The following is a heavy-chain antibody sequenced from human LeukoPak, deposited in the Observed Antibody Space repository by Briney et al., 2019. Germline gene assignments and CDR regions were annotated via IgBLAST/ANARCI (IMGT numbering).Heavy chain of an antibody. Sequence: GGSLRLSCAASGFTFSSYSMNWVRQAPGKGLEWVSSISSSSSYVYYADSVKGRFTISRDNAKNSLYLQMNSLRAEDTAVYYCAREQWLVFGDWGQGTLVTVSS. V-gene: IGHV3-21*01. CDR2: ISSSSSYV. CDR1: GFTFSSYS. CDR3: AREQWLVFGD. D-gene: IGHD6-19*01. J-gene: IGHJ4*02.